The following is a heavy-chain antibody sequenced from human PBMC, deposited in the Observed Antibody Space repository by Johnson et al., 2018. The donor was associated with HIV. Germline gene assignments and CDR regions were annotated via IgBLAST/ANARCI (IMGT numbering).Heavy chain of an antibody. CDR2: IWYDGSNK. J-gene: IGHJ3*02. D-gene: IGHD1-14*01. CDR1: GFTFSSYA. V-gene: IGHV3-30-3*01. Sequence: QVQLVESGGGVVQPGRSLRLSCAASGFTFSSYAMHWVRQAPGKGLEWVAVIWYDGSNKYYADSVKGRFTISRDNSKNTLYLQMNSLRAEDTAVYYCTRESTEAFDIWGQGTMVTVSS. CDR3: TRESTEAFDI.